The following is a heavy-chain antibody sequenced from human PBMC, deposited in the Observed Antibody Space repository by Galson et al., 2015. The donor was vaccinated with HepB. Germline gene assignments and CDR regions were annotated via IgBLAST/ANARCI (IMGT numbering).Heavy chain of an antibody. J-gene: IGHJ4*02. V-gene: IGHV3-23*01. D-gene: IGHD6-19*01. Sequence: SLRLSCAASGFTFSSYAMSWVRQAPGKGLEWVSAISGSGGSTYYADSVKGRFTIPRDNSKNTLYPQMNSLRAEDTAVYYCAKQIQTRQWLGFNRPFVYWGQGTLVTVSS. CDR2: ISGSGGST. CDR1: GFTFSSYA. CDR3: AKQIQTRQWLGFNRPFVY.